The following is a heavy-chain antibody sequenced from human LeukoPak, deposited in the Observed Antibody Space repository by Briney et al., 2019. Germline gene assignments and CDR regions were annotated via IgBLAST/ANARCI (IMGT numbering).Heavy chain of an antibody. V-gene: IGHV3-21*01. CDR1: GFTFSRYN. Sequence: GGSLRLSCAGSGFTFSRYNMNWFRQAPGKGLEGVSSISSRSSYIFYADSVKGRFTISRDNAKNSLYLQMNSLGAEDTAVYYCARDAQWLVPEGYYYYMDVWGKGTTVTVSS. CDR2: ISSRSSYI. D-gene: IGHD6-19*01. CDR3: ARDAQWLVPEGYYYYMDV. J-gene: IGHJ6*03.